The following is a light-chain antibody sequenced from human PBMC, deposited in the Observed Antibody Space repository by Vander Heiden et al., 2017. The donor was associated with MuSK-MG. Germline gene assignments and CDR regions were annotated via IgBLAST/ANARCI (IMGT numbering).Light chain of an antibody. CDR3: SSDKSSSTLVV. J-gene: IGLJ2*01. Sequence: QSALTQPASVSGSPGQSITISCTGTSRDVGGSHYVSWYQHHPGQAPNLMMYDVSNRPSGGSNRFSGAKSGNTASVTIAGLQAEDEADYYCSSDKSSSTLVVFGGGTKLTVL. CDR1: SRDVGGSHY. CDR2: DVS. V-gene: IGLV2-14*03.